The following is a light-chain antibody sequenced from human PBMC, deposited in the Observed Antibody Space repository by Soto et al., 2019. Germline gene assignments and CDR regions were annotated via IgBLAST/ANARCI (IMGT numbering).Light chain of an antibody. CDR1: QSVSTY. J-gene: IGKJ5*01. V-gene: IGKV3-11*01. CDR3: QQRGIT. CDR2: DAS. Sequence: EIVMTQSPATLSLSLGERATLSCRASQSVSTYLAWYQQKPGQAPRLLIYDASNRATGIPARFSGSGSGTDFTLTISSLEPEDFAVYYCQQRGITFGQGTRLEIK.